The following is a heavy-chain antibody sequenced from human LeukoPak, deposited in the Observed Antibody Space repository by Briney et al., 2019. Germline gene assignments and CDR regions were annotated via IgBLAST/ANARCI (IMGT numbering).Heavy chain of an antibody. V-gene: IGHV3-21*04. CDR1: GFVFSNYS. CDR3: AKARIVVVPPADALDV. CDR2: ISRSSSYT. Sequence: GGSLRLSCAAAGFVFSNYSMNWVSQAPGKGREWVSSISRSSSYTYYADSVKGRFTISRDNSKNTLHLQMNRLRAEDTAVYYCAKARIVVVPPADALDVWGQGTLVTVSS. D-gene: IGHD3-22*01. J-gene: IGHJ3*01.